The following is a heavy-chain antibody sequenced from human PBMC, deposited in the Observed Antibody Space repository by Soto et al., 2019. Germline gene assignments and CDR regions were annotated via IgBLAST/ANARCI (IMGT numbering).Heavy chain of an antibody. CDR2: ISGSGGST. CDR1: GFTFSGYY. D-gene: IGHD2-2*01. CDR3: ATLPPRAPHSLVDY. J-gene: IGHJ4*02. V-gene: IGHV3-23*01. Sequence: XGSRRLSCAASGFTFSGYYKNWVSQAPGKGLEWVSAISGSGGSTYYADSVRGRFTISRDNSKNTLYLQMNSLRAEDTAVYYRATLPPRAPHSLVDYWGQGTLVIVSS.